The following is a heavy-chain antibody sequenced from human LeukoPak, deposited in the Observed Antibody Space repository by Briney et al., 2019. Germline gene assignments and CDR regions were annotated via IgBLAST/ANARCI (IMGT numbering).Heavy chain of an antibody. CDR2: LSSNGDNT. CDR1: GFAFSSYA. J-gene: IGHJ3*02. CDR3: ANLSVSQGLDI. Sequence: PGGSLRLSCAASGFAFSSYAMSWVRQAPGKGLEWVSVLSSNGDNTYYAESVKGRFTISRDNSKNTLYLQMISLRAEDTAVYYCANLSVSQGLDIWGQGTMVTVSS. V-gene: IGHV3-23*01.